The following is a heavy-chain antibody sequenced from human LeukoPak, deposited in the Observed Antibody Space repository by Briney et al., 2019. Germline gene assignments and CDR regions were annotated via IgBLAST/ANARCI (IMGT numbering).Heavy chain of an antibody. CDR2: ISWNSGYI. V-gene: IGHV3-9*01. J-gene: IGHJ4*02. CDR3: AKVRGAYSSGYFFDY. CDR1: GFTFDNYA. Sequence: GGSLRLSCAASGFTFDNYAMHWVRQAPGKGLQWLSIISWNSGYIGYADSVKGRFTIPRDNAKKSLDLQMNSLRAEDKAFYYCAKVRGAYSSGYFFDYWGQGTLVTVSS. D-gene: IGHD6-19*01.